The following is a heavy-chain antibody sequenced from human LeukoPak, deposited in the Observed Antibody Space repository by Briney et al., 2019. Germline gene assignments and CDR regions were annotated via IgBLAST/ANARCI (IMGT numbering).Heavy chain of an antibody. Sequence: SETLSLTCAVYGGSFSGYYRSWIRQPPGKGLEWIGEINHSGSTNYNPSLKSRVTISVDTSKNQFSLKLSSVTAADTAVYYCARASGAAVTFDYWGQGTLVTVSS. CDR3: ARASGAAVTFDY. D-gene: IGHD6-13*01. V-gene: IGHV4-34*01. J-gene: IGHJ4*02. CDR1: GGSFSGYY. CDR2: INHSGST.